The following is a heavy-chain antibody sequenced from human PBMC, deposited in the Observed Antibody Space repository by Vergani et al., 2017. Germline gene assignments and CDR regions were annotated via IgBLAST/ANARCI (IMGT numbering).Heavy chain of an antibody. Sequence: QVQLQESGPGLVKHSQTLSLTCTVSGGSISSGGYYWSWIRQHPGKGLEWIGYIYYSGSTYYNPSLKSRVTISVDTSKNQFSLKLSSVTAAATAVYYCARDSPEEVGSGLRGSLLWSQGTLVTVSS. V-gene: IGHV4-31*03. J-gene: IGHJ4*02. CDR2: IYYSGST. CDR1: GGSISSGGYY. D-gene: IGHD3-3*01. CDR3: ARDSPEEVGSGLRGSLL.